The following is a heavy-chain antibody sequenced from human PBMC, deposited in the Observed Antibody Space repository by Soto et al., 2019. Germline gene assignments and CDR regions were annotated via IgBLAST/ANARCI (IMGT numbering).Heavy chain of an antibody. V-gene: IGHV1-3*01. CDR1: GYTFTSYA. Sequence: ASVKVSCKASGYTFTSYAMHWVRQAPGQRLEWMGWINAGNGNTKYSQRFQGRVTITRDTSASTAYMEVNSLGSEDTAIYYCATGGPGSYLYYFDYWGQGTRVTV. J-gene: IGHJ4*02. CDR3: ATGGPGSYLYYFDY. D-gene: IGHD1-26*01. CDR2: INAGNGNT.